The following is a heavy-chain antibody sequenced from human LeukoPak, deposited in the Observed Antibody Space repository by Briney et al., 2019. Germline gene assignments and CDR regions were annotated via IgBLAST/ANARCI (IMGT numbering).Heavy chain of an antibody. D-gene: IGHD3-3*01. CDR2: ISSSGSTI. Sequence: GGSLRLSCAASGFTFSSYEVNWVRQAPGKGLEWVSYISSSGSTIYYADSVKGRFTISRDNAKNSLYLQMNSLRAEDTAVYYCARDFFWSGYYVDYWGQGTLVTVSS. J-gene: IGHJ4*02. CDR3: ARDFFWSGYYVDY. CDR1: GFTFSSYE. V-gene: IGHV3-48*03.